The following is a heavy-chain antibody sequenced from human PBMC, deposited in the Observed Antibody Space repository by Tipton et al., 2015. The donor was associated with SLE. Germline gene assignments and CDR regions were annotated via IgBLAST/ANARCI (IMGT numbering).Heavy chain of an antibody. CDR3: ARDCSSTSCYPYAFDI. CDR1: VYSISSSHW. D-gene: IGHD2-2*01. V-gene: IGHV4-28*03. CDR2: IYYGGTI. Sequence: TLSLTCNVSVYSISSSHWWGWIRQPPGKGLEWIGHIYYGGTIYYNPSLKSRVTMSIDTSKNQFSLKLSSVTDVDTAVDYCARDCSSTSCYPYAFDIWGHGTTVTVSS. J-gene: IGHJ3*02.